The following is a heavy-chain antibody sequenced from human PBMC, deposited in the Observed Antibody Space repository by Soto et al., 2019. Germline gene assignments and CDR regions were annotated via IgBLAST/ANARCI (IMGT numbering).Heavy chain of an antibody. CDR1: GFTVSYNY. D-gene: IGHD3-10*01. Sequence: GGSLRLSCAVSGFTVSYNYMNWARQAPGKGLEWVSVIYRGGDTFYADSVKGRFTISRDNSKNTLYLQMDSLRAEDTAVYYCARGMYGSGSYYIGDAFDMWGQGTMVTVSS. J-gene: IGHJ3*02. CDR2: IYRGGDT. V-gene: IGHV3-53*01. CDR3: ARGMYGSGSYYIGDAFDM.